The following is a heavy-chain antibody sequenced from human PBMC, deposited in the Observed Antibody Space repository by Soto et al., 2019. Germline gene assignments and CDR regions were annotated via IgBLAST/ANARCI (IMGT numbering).Heavy chain of an antibody. CDR3: AKDTAYYYDSSGYYPDAFDI. V-gene: IGHV3-23*01. CDR1: GFTFSSYA. Sequence: GGSLRLSCAASGFTFSSYAMSWVRQAPGKGLEWVSAISGSGGSTYYADSVKGRFTISRDNSKNTLYLQMNSLRAEDTAVYYCAKDTAYYYDSSGYYPDAFDIWGQGTMVTVSS. CDR2: ISGSGGST. D-gene: IGHD3-22*01. J-gene: IGHJ3*02.